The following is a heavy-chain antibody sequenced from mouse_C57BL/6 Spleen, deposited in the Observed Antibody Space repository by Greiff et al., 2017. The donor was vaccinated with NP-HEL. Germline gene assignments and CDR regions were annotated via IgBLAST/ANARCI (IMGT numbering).Heavy chain of an antibody. D-gene: IGHD3-3*01. CDR1: GYTFTDYY. CDR2: INPNNGGT. Sequence: VQLQQSGPELVKPGASVKISCKASGYTFTDYYMNWVKQSHGKSLEWIGDINPNNGGTSYNQKFKGKATLTVDKSSSTAYMELRSLTSEDSAVYYCASGGTWYFDVWGTGTTVTVSS. CDR3: ASGGTWYFDV. V-gene: IGHV1-26*01. J-gene: IGHJ1*03.